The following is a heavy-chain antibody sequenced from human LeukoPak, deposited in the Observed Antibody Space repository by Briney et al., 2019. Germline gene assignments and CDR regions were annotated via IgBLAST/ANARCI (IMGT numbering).Heavy chain of an antibody. CDR3: ARGSGAMVRGVIIDY. V-gene: IGHV4-59*01. J-gene: IGHJ4*02. D-gene: IGHD3-10*01. CDR1: GGSISKYY. Sequence: PSETLSLTCTVSGGSISKYYWSWIRQSPGKGLEWIGYIYYSGSTNYNPSLKSRVTISVDTSKNQFSLKLSSVTAADTAVYYCARGSGAMVRGVIIDYWGQGTLVTVPS. CDR2: IYYSGST.